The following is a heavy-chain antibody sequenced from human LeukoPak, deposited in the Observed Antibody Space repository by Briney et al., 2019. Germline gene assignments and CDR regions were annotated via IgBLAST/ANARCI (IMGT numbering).Heavy chain of an antibody. V-gene: IGHV3-7*01. J-gene: IGHJ4*02. D-gene: IGHD3-10*01. CDR3: ARDFHPYGSGSSQPFDY. CDR2: IKQDGSEK. CDR1: GLTFSSYW. Sequence: PGGSLRLSCAASGLTFSSYWMSWVRQAPGKGLEWVANIKQDGSEKYYVDSVKGRFTISRDNAKNSLYLQMNSLRAEDTAVYYCARDFHPYGSGSSQPFDYWGQGTLVTVSS.